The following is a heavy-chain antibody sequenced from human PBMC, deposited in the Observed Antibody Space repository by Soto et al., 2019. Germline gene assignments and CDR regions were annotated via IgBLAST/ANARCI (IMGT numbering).Heavy chain of an antibody. CDR2: ISGRGGST. J-gene: IGHJ4*02. CDR1: GFTFSSYA. CDR3: AKSGRGWYETSFDY. D-gene: IGHD6-19*01. Sequence: GGSLRLSCAASGFTFSSYAMSWVRQAPGKGLEWVSAISGRGGSTYYADSVKVRFTISRDNSKNTLYLQMNSLRAEDTAVYYCAKSGRGWYETSFDYWGQGTLVTVSS. V-gene: IGHV3-23*01.